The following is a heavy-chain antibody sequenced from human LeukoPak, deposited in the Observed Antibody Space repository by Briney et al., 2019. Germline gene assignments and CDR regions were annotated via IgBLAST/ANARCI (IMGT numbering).Heavy chain of an antibody. CDR3: ARDHKGGVFDP. V-gene: IGHV1-69*04. D-gene: IGHD3-16*01. J-gene: IGHJ5*02. CDR1: GGTFSSYA. Sequence: GASVKVSYKASGGTFSSYAISWVRQAPGQGLEWMGRIIPIFGIANYAQKFQGRVTITADKSTSTAYMELSSLRSEDTAVYYCARDHKGGVFDPWGQGTLVTVSS. CDR2: IIPIFGIA.